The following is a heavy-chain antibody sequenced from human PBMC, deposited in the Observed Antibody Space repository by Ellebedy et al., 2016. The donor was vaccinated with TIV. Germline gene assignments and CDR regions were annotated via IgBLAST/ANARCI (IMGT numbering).Heavy chain of an antibody. Sequence: GESLKISCAASGFTFSNYYMNWIRQAPGKGLEWISYINSGGTIIYYADSVKGRFTISRDNAKNSLYLQMNSLRAEDTAVYYCASPPGVVALWGQGTLVTVSS. V-gene: IGHV3-11*01. CDR3: ASPPGVVAL. D-gene: IGHD3-10*01. CDR1: GFTFSNYY. J-gene: IGHJ4*02. CDR2: INSGGTII.